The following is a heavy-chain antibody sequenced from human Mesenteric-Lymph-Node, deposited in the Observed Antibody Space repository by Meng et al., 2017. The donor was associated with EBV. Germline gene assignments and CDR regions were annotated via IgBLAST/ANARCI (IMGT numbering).Heavy chain of an antibody. J-gene: IGHJ4*02. D-gene: IGHD5-12*01. CDR3: SNLPYSY. Sequence: EVQLLGSGGGLVQPGGSLRLSCAASGFTFNLYDMNWVRQAPGRGLEWVSGISGSGSTTYYADSVKGRFSVSRDNSGNTVSLQMNSLRAEDTAVYYCSNLPYSYWGQGTLVTVSS. V-gene: IGHV3-23*01. CDR2: ISGSGSTT. CDR1: GFTFNLYD.